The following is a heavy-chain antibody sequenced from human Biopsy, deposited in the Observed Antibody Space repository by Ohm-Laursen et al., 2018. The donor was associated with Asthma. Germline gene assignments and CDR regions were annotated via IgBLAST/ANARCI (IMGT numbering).Heavy chain of an antibody. Sequence: ASVKISCKTSGYTFTSYYMHWVRQAPGQGLEWMGIINPSGGSTSYAQKFQGRVTVTRDTSTSTVYMELSSLRSEDTAVYYCARAGALIVGATMGYWGQGTLVTVSS. CDR3: ARAGALIVGATMGY. CDR2: INPSGGST. D-gene: IGHD1-26*01. CDR1: GYTFTSYY. V-gene: IGHV1-46*01. J-gene: IGHJ4*02.